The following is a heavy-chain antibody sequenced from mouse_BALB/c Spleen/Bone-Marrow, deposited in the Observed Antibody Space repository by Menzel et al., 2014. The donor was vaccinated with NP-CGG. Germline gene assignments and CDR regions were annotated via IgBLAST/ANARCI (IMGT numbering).Heavy chain of an antibody. CDR1: GFTYTDYY. V-gene: IGHV7-3*02. J-gene: IGHJ1*01. CDR3: ARDENVGIYWYFDV. CDR2: IRNKASGYTT. Sequence: EVKLMESGGGSVQPGGSLRLSCATSGFTYTDYYMSWVRQPPGKALEWLGFIRNKASGYTTEYSASVKGRFTISRDNSQRILYLQMNTLRAEDSATYYCARDENVGIYWYFDVWGAGTTVIVSS.